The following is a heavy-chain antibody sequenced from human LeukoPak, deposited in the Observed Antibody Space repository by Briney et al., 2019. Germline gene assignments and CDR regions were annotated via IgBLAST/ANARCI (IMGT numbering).Heavy chain of an antibody. CDR1: GFTFSSYS. D-gene: IGHD6-13*01. V-gene: IGHV3-21*01. CDR3: ARDSSAAAGDY. Sequence: GGSLRLSCAASGFTFSSYSMNWVRQAPGKGLEWVSSISSSSSYVYYADSVKGRFTISRDNAKNSLYLQMNSLRAEDTAVYYCARDSSAAAGDYWGQGTLVTVSS. J-gene: IGHJ4*02. CDR2: ISSSSSYV.